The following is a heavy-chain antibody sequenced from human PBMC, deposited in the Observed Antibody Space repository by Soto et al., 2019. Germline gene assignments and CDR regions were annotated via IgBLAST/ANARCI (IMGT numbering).Heavy chain of an antibody. Sequence: EVQLVESGGGLVKPGGSLRLSCAASGFTFSNAWMSWVRQAPGKGLEWVGRIKSKTDGGTTDYAAPVKGRFTISRDDSKNTLYLQMNSLKTEDTAVYYCTTDWTIHPSGSLDYRFDYWGQGTLVTVSS. CDR2: IKSKTDGGTT. J-gene: IGHJ4*02. CDR3: TTDWTIHPSGSLDYRFDY. CDR1: GFTFSNAW. D-gene: IGHD1-26*01. V-gene: IGHV3-15*01.